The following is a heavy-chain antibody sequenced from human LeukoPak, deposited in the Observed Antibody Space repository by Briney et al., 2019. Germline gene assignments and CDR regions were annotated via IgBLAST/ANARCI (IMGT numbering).Heavy chain of an antibody. J-gene: IGHJ4*02. V-gene: IGHV3-23*01. CDR3: AKSGSRETVDY. CDR1: GFTFSSDA. Sequence: GGSLRLSCAASGFTFSSDAMSWVRHTPGKGLECVSTIRGSDSRTYYADSVKGRLTISRDNSTNTLYLQMNSLRAGDTAVYYCAKSGSRETVDYWGQGTLVTVSS. CDR2: IRGSDSRT. D-gene: IGHD6-25*01.